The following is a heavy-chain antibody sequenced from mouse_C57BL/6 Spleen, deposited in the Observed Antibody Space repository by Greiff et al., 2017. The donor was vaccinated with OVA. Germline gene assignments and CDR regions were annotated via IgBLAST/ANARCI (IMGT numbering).Heavy chain of an antibody. CDR1: GYTFTSSW. D-gene: IGHD1-1*01. V-gene: IGHV1-72*01. CDR3: ARGDYYGSSWYIDV. Sequence: QVQLQQPGAELVKPGASVKLSCKASGYTFTSSWMHWVKQRPGRGLEWIGRFDPNSGGTKYNEKFKSKATLTVDKPSSTAYMQLSSLTSEDSAVYYCARGDYYGSSWYIDVWGTGTTVTVSS. J-gene: IGHJ1*03. CDR2: FDPNSGGT.